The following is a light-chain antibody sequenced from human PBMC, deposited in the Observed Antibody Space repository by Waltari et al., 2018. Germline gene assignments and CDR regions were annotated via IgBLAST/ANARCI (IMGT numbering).Light chain of an antibody. Sequence: IVMTQSPATLSVSPGETATLSCRASQSVSSNLAWYHQTPGQAPRLLIYGASNRTTAIPARFSGSGSGTEFTLTISSLQSEDFAVYFCQQYNNWPLTFGGGTKVEIK. CDR2: GAS. CDR1: QSVSSN. J-gene: IGKJ4*01. CDR3: QQYNNWPLT. V-gene: IGKV3-15*01.